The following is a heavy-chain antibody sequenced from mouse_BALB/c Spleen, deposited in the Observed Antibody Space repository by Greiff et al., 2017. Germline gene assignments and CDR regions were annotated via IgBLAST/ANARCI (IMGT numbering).Heavy chain of an antibody. V-gene: IGHV1-5*01. CDR1: GYTFTSYW. Sequence: VQLQQSGTVLARPGASVKMSCKASGYTFTSYWMHWVKQRPGQGLEWIGAIYPGNSDTSYNQKFKGKAKLTAVTSTSTAYMELSSLTNEDSAVYYCTRSVAGYYDDDFDYWGQGTTLTVSS. CDR3: TRSVAGYYDDDFDY. CDR2: IYPGNSDT. D-gene: IGHD2-3*01. J-gene: IGHJ2*01.